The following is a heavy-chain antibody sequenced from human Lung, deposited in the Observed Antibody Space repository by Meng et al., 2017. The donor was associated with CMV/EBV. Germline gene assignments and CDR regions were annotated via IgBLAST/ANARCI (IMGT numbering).Heavy chain of an antibody. J-gene: IGHJ6*02. V-gene: IGHV4-34*01. Sequence: SXTLSLXCAVYGGSFSGYYWSWIRQPPGKGLEWIGEINHSGSTNYNPSLKSRVTISVDTSKNQFSLKLSSVTAADTAVYYCARLVTNPYYHYGMDVWGQGTTVTVSS. CDR2: INHSGST. D-gene: IGHD4-11*01. CDR3: ARLVTNPYYHYGMDV. CDR1: GGSFSGYY.